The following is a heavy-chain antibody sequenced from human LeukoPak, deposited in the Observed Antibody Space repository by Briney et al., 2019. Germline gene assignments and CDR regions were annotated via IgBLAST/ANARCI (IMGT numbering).Heavy chain of an antibody. Sequence: SGGSLRLSCAASGFTFSNYDMHWVRQAPGKGLEWVAFIRNDGSNQYYVDSVKGRFTISRDNSKNTLYLQMNSLRAEDTALYYCAKDLGRFMGVTGRSGFDYWGQGTLVTVS. D-gene: IGHD6-19*01. J-gene: IGHJ4*02. CDR1: GFTFSNYD. CDR3: AKDLGRFMGVTGRSGFDY. V-gene: IGHV3-30*02. CDR2: IRNDGSNQ.